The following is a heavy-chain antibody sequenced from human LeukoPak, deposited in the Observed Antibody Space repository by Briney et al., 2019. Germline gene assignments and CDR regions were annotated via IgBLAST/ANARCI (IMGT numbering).Heavy chain of an antibody. CDR3: ARKVVPAAMSWFDP. CDR1: GGSISSYY. V-gene: IGHV4-59*01. Sequence: NPSETLSLTCTVSGGSISSYYWSWIRQPPGKGLEWIGYIYYSGSTNYNPSLKSRVTISVDTSKNQFSLKLSSVTAADTAVYYCARKVVPAAMSWFDPWGQGTLVTVSS. CDR2: IYYSGST. J-gene: IGHJ5*02. D-gene: IGHD2-2*01.